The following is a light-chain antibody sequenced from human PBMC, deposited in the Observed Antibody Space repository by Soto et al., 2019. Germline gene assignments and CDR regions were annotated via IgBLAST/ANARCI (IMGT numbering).Light chain of an antibody. CDR2: DTT. CDR1: TGAVTNGHY. Sequence: QAVVTQEPSLTVSPGGTVTLTCGSSTGAVTNGHYPYWFQQKPGQAPRTLIYDTTNRHSWTPARFSGSLLGDKAALTLSGAQPEDEAEYYCLLSYNGPYVFGTGTKVTV. V-gene: IGLV7-46*01. CDR3: LLSYNGPYV. J-gene: IGLJ1*01.